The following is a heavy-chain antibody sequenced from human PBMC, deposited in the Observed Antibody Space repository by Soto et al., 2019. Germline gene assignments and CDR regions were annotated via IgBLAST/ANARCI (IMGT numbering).Heavy chain of an antibody. Sequence: QVQLVQSGAEEKKPGASVKVSCKASGYTFTSYGISWVRQAPGQGLEWMGWISAYNGNPNYAQKLQGRVTMTTDTSTSIADMELRSLRSDDTAVYYCARDPVVPAAMGYWGQGTLVTVSS. CDR2: ISAYNGNP. CDR3: ARDPVVPAAMGY. V-gene: IGHV1-18*01. J-gene: IGHJ4*02. D-gene: IGHD2-2*01. CDR1: GYTFTSYG.